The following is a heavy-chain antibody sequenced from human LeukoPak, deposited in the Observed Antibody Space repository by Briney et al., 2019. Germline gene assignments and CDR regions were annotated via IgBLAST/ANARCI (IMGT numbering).Heavy chain of an antibody. D-gene: IGHD4-17*01. CDR2: INPKSGGT. J-gene: IGHJ6*03. Sequence: ASVKVSCKASGYTSTDYYIHWVRQAPGQGLEWMGWINPKSGGTSYAQKFQGRVTMTRDTSISTAYMELSRLRSDDTAVYYCARTVMNYYMDVWGKGTTVTISS. CDR3: ARTVMNYYMDV. V-gene: IGHV1-2*02. CDR1: GYTSTDYY.